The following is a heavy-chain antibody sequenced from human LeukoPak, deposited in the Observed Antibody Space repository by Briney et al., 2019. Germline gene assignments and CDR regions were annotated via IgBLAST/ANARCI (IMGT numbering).Heavy chain of an antibody. V-gene: IGHV4-34*01. Sequence: SETLSLTCAVSGGSFSGYYWSWIRQSPGKGLEWVGEINHSGSTNYNPSRKGRVTISVDTSKNQFSLKLSSVTAADTAVYYCARVDFYYYDSSGYYRYWGQGTLVTVSS. J-gene: IGHJ4*02. CDR2: INHSGST. CDR1: GGSFSGYY. D-gene: IGHD3-22*01. CDR3: ARVDFYYYDSSGYYRY.